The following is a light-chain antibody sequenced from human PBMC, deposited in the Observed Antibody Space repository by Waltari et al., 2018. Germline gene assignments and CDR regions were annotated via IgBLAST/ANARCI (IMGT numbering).Light chain of an antibody. CDR2: AAS. Sequence: DTQMTQSPSSLAASVVARGTITSRASQSISSDLTWYQQKPGQAPRLLIYAASSLLTGIPSRFSGSGSGTDFSLTISSLQSEDFAIYYCQQNYNTLELTFGGGTRVEIK. V-gene: IGKV1-39*01. CDR3: QQNYNTLELT. CDR1: QSISSD. J-gene: IGKJ4*01.